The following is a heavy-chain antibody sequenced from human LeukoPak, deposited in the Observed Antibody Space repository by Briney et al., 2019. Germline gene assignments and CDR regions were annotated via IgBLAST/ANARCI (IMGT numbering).Heavy chain of an antibody. CDR2: IYHSGST. J-gene: IGHJ4*02. CDR1: GGSLSSGGYH. V-gene: IGHV4-30-2*02. Sequence: SQTLSLTCTVSGGSLSSGGYHWSWIRQPPGKGLEWIGYIYHSGSTYYNPSLKSRVTISVDRSKNQFSLKLSSVTAADTAVYYCARQGVYGDFDYWGQGTLVTVSS. CDR3: ARQGVYGDFDY. D-gene: IGHD5/OR15-5a*01.